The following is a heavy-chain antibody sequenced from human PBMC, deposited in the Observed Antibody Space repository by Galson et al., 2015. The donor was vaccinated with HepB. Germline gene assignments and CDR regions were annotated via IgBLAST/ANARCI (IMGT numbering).Heavy chain of an antibody. CDR2: ISGATGIT. CDR3: AKGPRHSSASTGCYYFYNMDV. Sequence: LRLSCATSGFTFPGSAFSWVRQAPGKGLEWVSAISGATGITYYADSVKGRFTISKDNSKSTLYLQMNSLRGEDTAEYYCAKGPRHSSASTGCYYFYNMDVWGKGTTVAVSS. CDR1: GFTFPGSA. V-gene: IGHV3-23*01. J-gene: IGHJ6*03. D-gene: IGHD6-19*01.